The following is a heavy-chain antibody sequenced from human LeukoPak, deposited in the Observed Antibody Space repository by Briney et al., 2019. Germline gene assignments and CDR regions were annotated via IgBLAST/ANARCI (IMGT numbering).Heavy chain of an antibody. CDR1: GFPFSSYA. V-gene: IGHV3-23*01. J-gene: IGHJ4*02. CDR2: ISGSGGST. Sequence: GGSLRLSCAASGFPFSSYAMSWVRQAPGKGLEWVSAISGSGGSTYYADSVKGRFTISRDNSKNTLYLQMNSLRAKDTAVYYCAKDLYSGSYYTFDYWGQGTLVTVSS. D-gene: IGHD1-26*01. CDR3: AKDLYSGSYYTFDY.